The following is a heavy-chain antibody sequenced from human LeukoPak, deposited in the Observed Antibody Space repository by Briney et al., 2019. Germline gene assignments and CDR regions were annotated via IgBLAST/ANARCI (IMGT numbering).Heavy chain of an antibody. V-gene: IGHV1-24*01. CDR3: ARDPLCSGGSCYLTYYFDY. Sequence: GASVKVSCKVSGYTLTELSMHWVRQAPGKGLEWMGGFDPEDGETIYAQKFQGRVTMTEDTSTDTAYMELSSLRSEDTAVYYCARDPLCSGGSCYLTYYFDYWCQGTLVTVSS. CDR2: FDPEDGET. D-gene: IGHD2-15*01. CDR1: GYTLTELS. J-gene: IGHJ4*02.